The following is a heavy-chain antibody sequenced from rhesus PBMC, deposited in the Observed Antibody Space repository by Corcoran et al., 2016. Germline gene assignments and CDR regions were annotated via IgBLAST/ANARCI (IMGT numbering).Heavy chain of an antibody. CDR3: ARVGAWSDYYGSLDV. V-gene: IGHV4-127*01. Sequence: QVQLQESGPGLVKPSETLSLTCAVSGYSISSGYGWSWIRQPPGKGLAWIGYISYSGSSHYTPPFKSRVTISIDTSKNQFSLTLSSVTAADTAVYYCARVGAWSDYYGSLDVWGRGVLVTVSS. CDR1: GYSISSGYG. J-gene: IGHJ5-2*02. D-gene: IGHD3-22*01. CDR2: ISYSGSS.